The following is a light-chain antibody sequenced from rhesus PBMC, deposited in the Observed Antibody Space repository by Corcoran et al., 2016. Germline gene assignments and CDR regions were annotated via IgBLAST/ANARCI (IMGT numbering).Light chain of an antibody. CDR3: QQYKSYPWT. V-gene: IGKV1-28*02. J-gene: IGKJ1*01. CDR1: QGISSY. CDR2: AAT. Sequence: DIQMTQSPSSLSASVGDTVTITCRASQGISSYLNWFQQKPGKHPKLLIYAATTLQSGVPSRFSGSGSGTDFTLTIRSRQPEDFATYYCQQYKSYPWTFGQGTKVEIK.